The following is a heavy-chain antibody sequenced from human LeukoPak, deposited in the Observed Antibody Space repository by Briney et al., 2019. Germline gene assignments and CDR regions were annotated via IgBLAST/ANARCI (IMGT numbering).Heavy chain of an antibody. CDR1: GGSITTHY. Sequence: PSETLSLTCTVSGGSITTHYWSWIRHPAGKGLEWIGRIHTSGSTNYNPSLEGRATMSLDTSKNQFSLNLSSVTAADTVLYYCARNLGYNWFGPWGQGTLVTVSS. V-gene: IGHV4-4*07. J-gene: IGHJ5*02. CDR3: ARNLGYNWFGP. D-gene: IGHD1-26*01. CDR2: IHTSGST.